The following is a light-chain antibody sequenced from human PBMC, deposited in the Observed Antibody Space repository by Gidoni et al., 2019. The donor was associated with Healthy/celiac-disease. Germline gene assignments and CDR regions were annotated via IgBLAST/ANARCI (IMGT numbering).Light chain of an antibody. CDR1: QSVSSY. CDR3: QQRSNWPPLYT. CDR2: DAS. J-gene: IGKJ2*01. Sequence: EIVLTQSPATLSLSPVERATLSCRASQSVSSYLAWYQQKPGQAPRLLIYDASNRATGIQARFRGSGSGTDFTLTISSLEHEDVAVYYCQQRSNWPPLYTLGQGTKLEIK. V-gene: IGKV3-11*01.